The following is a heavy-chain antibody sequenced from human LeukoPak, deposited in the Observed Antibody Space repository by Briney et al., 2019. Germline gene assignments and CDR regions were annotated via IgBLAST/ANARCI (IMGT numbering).Heavy chain of an antibody. Sequence: GGSLRLSCVASGFKFDDYGVSWVRQVPGKGLEWVSGTNRHGGSTGYAESVVGRFTISRDNAKNSLYLEMNSLRAEDTAVYYCAKDQRSPKRELLVWFDPWGQGTLVTVSS. J-gene: IGHJ5*02. CDR3: AKDQRSPKRELLVWFDP. CDR2: TNRHGGST. CDR1: GFKFDDYG. D-gene: IGHD1-26*01. V-gene: IGHV3-20*04.